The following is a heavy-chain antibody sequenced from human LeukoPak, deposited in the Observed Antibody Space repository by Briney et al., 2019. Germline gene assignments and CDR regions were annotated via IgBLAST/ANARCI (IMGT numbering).Heavy chain of an antibody. CDR2: MFHSGST. J-gene: IGHJ4*02. CDR3: ARSLSRGYSGFRVSPFDY. CDR1: GYSISSGYY. D-gene: IGHD5-12*01. Sequence: SETLSLTCAVSGYSISSGYYWGWIRQPPGKGLEWTGSMFHSGSTYYNPSLKSRVTISVDKSKNHFSLKLSSVTAADTAVYYCARSLSRGYSGFRVSPFDYWGQGTLVTVSS. V-gene: IGHV4-38-2*01.